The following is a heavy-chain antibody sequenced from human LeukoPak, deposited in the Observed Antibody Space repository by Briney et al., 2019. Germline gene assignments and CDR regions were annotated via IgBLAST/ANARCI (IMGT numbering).Heavy chain of an antibody. CDR3: AKDMGGPLAAAADY. CDR1: GFTFSSYA. D-gene: IGHD6-13*01. Sequence: PGGSVRLSCAASGFTFSSYAMSWVRQAPGKGLEWVSAISGSGGSTYYADSVKGRFTISRDNSKNTLYLQMNSLRAEDTAVYYCAKDMGGPLAAAADYWGQGTLVTVSS. V-gene: IGHV3-23*01. J-gene: IGHJ4*02. CDR2: ISGSGGST.